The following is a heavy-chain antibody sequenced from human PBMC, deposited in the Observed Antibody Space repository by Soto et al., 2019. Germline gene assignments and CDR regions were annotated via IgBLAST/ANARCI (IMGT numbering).Heavy chain of an antibody. CDR3: ARAAPLSSGYYLDS. D-gene: IGHD3-22*01. CDR1: GGSISSGDYY. V-gene: IGHV4-30-4*01. J-gene: IGHJ4*02. Sequence: SETLSLTCTVSGGSISSGDYYSSWIRQPPGKGLEWIGYIYYSGSTYYNPSLKSRVTISVDTSKNQFSLKLSSVTAADTAVYYCARAAPLSSGYYLDSWGQGTLVTVSS. CDR2: IYYSGST.